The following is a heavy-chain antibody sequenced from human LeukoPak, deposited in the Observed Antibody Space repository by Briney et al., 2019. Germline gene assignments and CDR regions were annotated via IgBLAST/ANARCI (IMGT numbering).Heavy chain of an antibody. CDR3: AGSLAYDAFDI. CDR2: IYSGGST. Sequence: GSLRLSCAASGFTVSSNYMSWVRQAPGKGLEWVSVIYSGGSTYYADSVKGRFTISRDNSKNTLYLQMNSLRAEDTAVYYCAGSLAYDAFDIWGQGTMVTVSS. CDR1: GFTVSSNY. D-gene: IGHD2-15*01. J-gene: IGHJ3*02. V-gene: IGHV3-53*01.